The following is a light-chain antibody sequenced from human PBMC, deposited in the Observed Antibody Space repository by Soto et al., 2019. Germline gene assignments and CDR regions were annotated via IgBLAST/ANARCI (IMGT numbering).Light chain of an antibody. V-gene: IGKV3-15*01. CDR2: GAS. Sequence: DIVMTQSPATLSVSPGERATLSCRASLRISINLAWYQQKPGQAPRLLIYGASTRDTGIPARFSASGSGTEFTLTISGLQSGDFGVYYGQQYNNWPRTFVQGTKVETK. CDR3: QQYNNWPRT. J-gene: IGKJ1*01. CDR1: LRISIN.